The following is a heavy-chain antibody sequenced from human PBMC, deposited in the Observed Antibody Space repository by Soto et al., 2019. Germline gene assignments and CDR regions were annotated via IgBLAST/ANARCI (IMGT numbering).Heavy chain of an antibody. CDR2: ISAYNGNT. CDR3: ARALLYYDSSGYHPFDH. Sequence: GASVKVSCKASGYTFTSYGISWVLQAPGQGLEWMGWISAYNGNTNYAQKLQGRVTMTTDTSTSTAYMELRSLRSDDTAVYYCARALLYYDSSGYHPFDHWGQGTLVTVSS. CDR1: GYTFTSYG. J-gene: IGHJ4*02. D-gene: IGHD3-22*01. V-gene: IGHV1-18*01.